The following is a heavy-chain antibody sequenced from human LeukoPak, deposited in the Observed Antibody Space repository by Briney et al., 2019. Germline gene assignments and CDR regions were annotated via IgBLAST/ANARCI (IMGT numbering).Heavy chain of an antibody. J-gene: IGHJ4*02. CDR2: ISSSSIYI. CDR3: ARENRKAYYFDY. D-gene: IGHD1-14*01. V-gene: IGHV3-21*01. CDR1: GFTFSSYS. Sequence: GGSLRLSCAASGFTFSSYSMNWVRQAPGKGLEWVSSISSSSIYIYYADSVKGRFTISRDNARNSLYLQMNSLRAEDTAVYYCARENRKAYYFDYWGQGTLVTVSS.